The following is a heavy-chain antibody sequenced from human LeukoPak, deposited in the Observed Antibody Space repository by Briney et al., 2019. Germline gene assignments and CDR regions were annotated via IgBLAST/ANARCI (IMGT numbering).Heavy chain of an antibody. CDR1: GGSISSTNYY. V-gene: IGHV4-39*07. CDR3: ARGLSIAAGAN. CDR2: MSDSGST. Sequence: SETLSLTCTVSGGSISSTNYYWGWIRQPPGKGLEWIGSMSDSGSTYYNPSLNSRVTISIDTSKNQFSLKVRSVTAADTAVYYCARGLSIAAGANWGQGTLVTVSS. J-gene: IGHJ4*02. D-gene: IGHD6-13*01.